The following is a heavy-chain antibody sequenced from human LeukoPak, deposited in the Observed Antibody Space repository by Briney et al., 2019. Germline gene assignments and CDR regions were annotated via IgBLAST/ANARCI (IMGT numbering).Heavy chain of an antibody. V-gene: IGHV1-2*02. CDR2: IHPNSGGT. D-gene: IGHD2-21*01. CDR1: GYTFTAYY. J-gene: IGHJ3*02. CDR3: VRGCCGADSFDI. Sequence: GASVKVSCKTSGYTFTAYYLHWVRQAPGQGLEWMGWIHPNSGGTSYAQQFQGRVTMTRDTSISTAYMDLSRLRSDDTAVYYCVRGCCGADSFDIWGQGTVVTVSP.